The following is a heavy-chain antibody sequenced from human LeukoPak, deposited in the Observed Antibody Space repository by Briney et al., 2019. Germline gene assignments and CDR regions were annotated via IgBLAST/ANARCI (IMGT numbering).Heavy chain of an antibody. CDR3: ASLNVDRDGFDY. CDR2: TYYRSKWYN. V-gene: IGHV6-1*01. CDR1: GDSVSSNSAA. D-gene: IGHD5-12*01. J-gene: IGHJ4*02. Sequence: SQTLSLTCAISGDSVSSNSAAWNWIRQSPSRGLEWLGRTYYRSKWYNDYAVSVKSRITINPDTSKNQFSLPLNSVTPEDTAVYYCASLNVDRDGFDYWGQGTLVTVSS.